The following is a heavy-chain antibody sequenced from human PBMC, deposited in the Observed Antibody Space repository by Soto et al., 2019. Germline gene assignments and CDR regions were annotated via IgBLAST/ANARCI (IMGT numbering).Heavy chain of an antibody. CDR3: ARGPVWHYYYYYGMDV. J-gene: IGHJ6*02. V-gene: IGHV4-39*07. Sequence: ETLALTCTVSGCSVSSGSYYWSWIRQPPGKGLEWIGEINHSGSTNYNPSLKSRVTISVDTSKNQFSLKLSSVTAADTAVYYCARGPVWHYYYYYGMDVWGQGTTVTVSS. CDR1: GCSVSSGSYY. CDR2: INHSGST.